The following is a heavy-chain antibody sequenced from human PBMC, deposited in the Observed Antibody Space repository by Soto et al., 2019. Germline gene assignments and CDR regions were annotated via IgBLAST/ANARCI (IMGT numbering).Heavy chain of an antibody. J-gene: IGHJ4*02. Sequence: QLQLQESGPGLVKPSETLSLTCTVSGGSINTGSYSWGWIRQPPGKGLEWIGSIYYSGSTYYNPSLKSRVTISVDTSRNQCSLKVNSVTAADTAVYYCARHGYSYGSSLIDYWGQGTLVTVSS. D-gene: IGHD5-18*01. CDR1: GGSINTGSYS. V-gene: IGHV4-39*01. CDR3: ARHGYSYGSSLIDY. CDR2: IYYSGST.